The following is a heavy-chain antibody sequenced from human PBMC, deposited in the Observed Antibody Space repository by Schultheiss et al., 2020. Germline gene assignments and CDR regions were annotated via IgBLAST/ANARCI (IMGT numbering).Heavy chain of an antibody. Sequence: GGSLRLSCAASGFTFSSYSMNWVRQAPGKGLEWVSSISSSSSYIYYADSVKGRFTISRDNAKNSLYLQMNSLRAEDTAVYYCARDIRLYSTSYYGMDVWGQGTTVTVSS. D-gene: IGHD2-15*01. CDR2: ISSSSSYI. J-gene: IGHJ6*02. CDR3: ARDIRLYSTSYYGMDV. V-gene: IGHV3-21*01. CDR1: GFTFSSYS.